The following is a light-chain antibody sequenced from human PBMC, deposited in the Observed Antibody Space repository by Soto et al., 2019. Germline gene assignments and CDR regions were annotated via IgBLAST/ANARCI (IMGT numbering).Light chain of an antibody. Sequence: DIQMTQSPCSLSASVGDRVTITCRASQSISSYINWFQQSPGKAPKLLIYAASNLLGGVPSRFSGSGSETDFTLTITSLQPEDFATYYCRQTYITPLTFGGGTKVEIK. CDR2: AAS. CDR3: RQTYITPLT. J-gene: IGKJ4*01. V-gene: IGKV1-39*01. CDR1: QSISSY.